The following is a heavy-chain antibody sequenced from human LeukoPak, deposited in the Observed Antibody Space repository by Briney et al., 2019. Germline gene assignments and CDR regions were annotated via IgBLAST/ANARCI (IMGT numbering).Heavy chain of an antibody. D-gene: IGHD3-10*01. V-gene: IGHV4-4*07. CDR3: AGRQSVWFGGGWNWFDR. CDR2: IYTSGST. J-gene: IGHJ5*02. Sequence: SETLSLTCTVPGGSITSYYWSWIRQTAGKGLEWIGRIYTSGSTNYNPSLKSRVTISVDTSKNQFSLKLSSVTAAHTPLYYCAGRQSVWFGGGWNWFDRWGQGTLVTVSS. CDR1: GGSITSYY.